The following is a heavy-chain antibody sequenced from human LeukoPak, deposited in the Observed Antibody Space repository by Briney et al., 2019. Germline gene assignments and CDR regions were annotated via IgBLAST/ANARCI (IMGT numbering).Heavy chain of an antibody. CDR1: GASISRYY. J-gene: IGHJ2*01. CDR3: ARKSTAAAASHL. CDR2: IFFSGGT. Sequence: SETLSLTCTVSGASISRYYWSWFRQPPGKGLECIGYIFFSGGTKYNPSLESRLTISVDTSRDQVSLSLTSMTPADTAVYYCARKSTAAAASHLWGRGTLVTVSS. D-gene: IGHD2-2*01. V-gene: IGHV4-59*01.